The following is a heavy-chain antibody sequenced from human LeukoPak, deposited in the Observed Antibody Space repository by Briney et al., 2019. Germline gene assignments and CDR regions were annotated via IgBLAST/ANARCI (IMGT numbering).Heavy chain of an antibody. D-gene: IGHD6-6*01. Sequence: GGSLRLSCAASGFTFSSYSMNWVRQAPGKGLEWVSSISSSSSYIYYADSVKGRFTISRDNAKNSLYLQMNSLRAEDTAVYYCARDISPSSSGTFDYWGQGTLVTVSS. CDR3: ARDISPSSSGTFDY. V-gene: IGHV3-21*01. J-gene: IGHJ4*02. CDR1: GFTFSSYS. CDR2: ISSSSSYI.